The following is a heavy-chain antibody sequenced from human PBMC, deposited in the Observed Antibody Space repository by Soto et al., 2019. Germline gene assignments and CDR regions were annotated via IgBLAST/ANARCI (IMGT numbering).Heavy chain of an antibody. J-gene: IGHJ4*02. CDR3: VKGSDVARQELDY. D-gene: IGHD3-3*01. CDR2: ISADGSDK. Sequence: QVQLVESGGGVVQPGGSLRLSCAASGFTFSNFGMHWVRQAPGKGLEWVAAISADGSDKYFSGSVKGRFTISRDNSKNTLFLQMNSLRHDDTAVYYCVKGSDVARQELDYWGQGTLVMVSS. V-gene: IGHV3-30*18. CDR1: GFTFSNFG.